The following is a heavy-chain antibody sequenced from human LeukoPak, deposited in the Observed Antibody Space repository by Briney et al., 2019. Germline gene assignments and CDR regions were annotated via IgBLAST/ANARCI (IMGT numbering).Heavy chain of an antibody. CDR1: GFIFSTYA. D-gene: IGHD1-1*01. J-gene: IGHJ5*02. Sequence: GGSLRLSCAASGFIFSTYAKNWVRQAPGKGLEWISGVSNSGVSTNYAASVKGRFTISRDNSKNMLYLQMNGLRAEDTAVYYCAKDWNPSPNWFGPWGQGTLVIVPS. V-gene: IGHV3-23*01. CDR3: AKDWNPSPNWFGP. CDR2: VSNSGVST.